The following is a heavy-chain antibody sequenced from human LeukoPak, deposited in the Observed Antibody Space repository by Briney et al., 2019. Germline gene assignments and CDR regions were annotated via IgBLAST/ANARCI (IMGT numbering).Heavy chain of an antibody. Sequence: GGSLRLSCAASGFTVSSNYMSWVRQAPGKGLEWVSVIYSGGSTYYADPVKGRFTISRDNSKNTLYLQMNSLRAEDTAVYYCARDGGVRSHFDYWGQRTLVTVSS. D-gene: IGHD3-16*01. CDR3: ARDGGVRSHFDY. CDR2: IYSGGST. J-gene: IGHJ4*02. CDR1: GFTVSSNY. V-gene: IGHV3-66*01.